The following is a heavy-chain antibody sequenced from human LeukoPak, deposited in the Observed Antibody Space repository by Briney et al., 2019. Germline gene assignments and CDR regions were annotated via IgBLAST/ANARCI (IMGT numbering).Heavy chain of an antibody. CDR1: GFTFRSHG. V-gene: IGHV3-33*01. CDR2: IWYDESNK. Sequence: GTSLRLSCAASGFTFRSHGMHWVRQAPGKGLEWVAFIWYDESNKYYTDSVKGRFTISRDNSKNTLYLQMNSLRAEDTAVYYCAGDRATSYFDYWGQGALVTISS. D-gene: IGHD1-26*01. CDR3: AGDRATSYFDY. J-gene: IGHJ4*02.